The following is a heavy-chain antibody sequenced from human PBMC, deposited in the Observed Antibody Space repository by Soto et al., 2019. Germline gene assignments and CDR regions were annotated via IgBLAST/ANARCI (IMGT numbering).Heavy chain of an antibody. D-gene: IGHD3-16*02. CDR3: AKGHLEGELSSDY. CDR2: ISGSGGST. J-gene: IGHJ4*02. Sequence: AISGSGGSTYYADSVKGRFTISRDNSKNTLYLQMNSLRAEDTAVYYCAKGHLEGELSSDYWGQGTLVTVSS. V-gene: IGHV3-23*01.